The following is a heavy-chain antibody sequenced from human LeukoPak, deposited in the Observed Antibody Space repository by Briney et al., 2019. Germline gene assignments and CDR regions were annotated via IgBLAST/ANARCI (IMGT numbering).Heavy chain of an antibody. CDR2: IWYDGSNK. CDR1: GFTFSSYG. D-gene: IGHD6-19*01. CDR3: ASESRPYSSGWPYFDY. J-gene: IGHJ4*02. V-gene: IGHV3-33*01. Sequence: PGRSLRLSCAASGFTFSSYGMHWVRQAPGKGLEWMAVIWYDGSNKYYADSVKGRFTISRDNSKNTLYLQMNSLRAEDTAVYYCASESRPYSSGWPYFDYWGQGTLVTVSS.